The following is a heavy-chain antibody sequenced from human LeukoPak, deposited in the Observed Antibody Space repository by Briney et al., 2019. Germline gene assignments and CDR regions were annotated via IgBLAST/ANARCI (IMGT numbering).Heavy chain of an antibody. CDR2: ISSNGGST. D-gene: IGHD1-26*01. CDR1: GFTFSSYA. V-gene: IGHV3-64*01. CDR3: AREMESGSYATDY. Sequence: HPGGSLRLSCAASGFTFSSYAMHWVRQAPGKGLECVSAISSNGGSTYYANSVKGRFTISRDNSKNTLYLQMGSLRAEDMAVYYCAREMESGSYATDYWGQGTLVTVSS. J-gene: IGHJ4*02.